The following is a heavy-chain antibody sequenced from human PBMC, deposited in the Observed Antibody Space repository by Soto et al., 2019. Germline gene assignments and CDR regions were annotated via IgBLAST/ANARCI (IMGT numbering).Heavy chain of an antibody. D-gene: IGHD3-22*01. Sequence: ASVKVSCKASGYTFTSYDINWVRQATGQGLEWMGWMNPNSGNTGYAQKFQGRVTMTRNTSISTAYMELSSLRSEDTAVYYCARIQYYYDSTLGTFDIWGQGTMVTVSS. CDR1: GYTFTSYD. V-gene: IGHV1-8*01. J-gene: IGHJ3*02. CDR2: MNPNSGNT. CDR3: ARIQYYYDSTLGTFDI.